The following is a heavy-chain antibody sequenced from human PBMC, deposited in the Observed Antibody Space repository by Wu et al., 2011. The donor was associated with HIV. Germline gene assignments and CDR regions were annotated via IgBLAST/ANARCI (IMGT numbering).Heavy chain of an antibody. Sequence: QVQLVQSGAEVKKPGSSVKVSCKASGGTFSSYAISWVRQAPGQGLEWMGGIIPIFGTANYAQKFQGRVTITTDESTSTAYMELSSLRSEDTAVYYCASTTPLVDWGGEIFDYWGQGTLVTVSS. CDR3: ASTTPLVDWGGEIFDY. CDR1: GGTFSSYA. CDR2: IIPIFGTA. V-gene: IGHV1-69*05. D-gene: IGHD7-27*01. J-gene: IGHJ4*02.